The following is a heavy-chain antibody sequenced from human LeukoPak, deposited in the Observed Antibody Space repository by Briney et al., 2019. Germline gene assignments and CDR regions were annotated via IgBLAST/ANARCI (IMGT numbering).Heavy chain of an antibody. CDR2: INHNGST. D-gene: IGHD6-19*01. V-gene: IGHV4-34*01. CDR3: ARGGGIAVADSYFDY. CDR1: GGSFSGYY. J-gene: IGHJ4*02. Sequence: SETLSLTCAVYGGSFSGYYWSWIRQPPGKGLEWIGEINHNGSTNYNPSLKSRVTISVDTSKNQFSLKLSSVTAADTAVYYCARGGGIAVADSYFDYWGQGTLVTVSS.